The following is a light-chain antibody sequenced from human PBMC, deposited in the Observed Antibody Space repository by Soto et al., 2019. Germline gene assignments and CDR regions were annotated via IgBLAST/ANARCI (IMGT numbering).Light chain of an antibody. CDR3: QQRSKWPVT. CDR2: DAS. Sequence: EIVLTQSPDTLSLSPGERAIFSCRASQSVGSNLAWYQHKPGQAPRLLIYDASKGATGIPARFSGSGSGTDFTLTISSLEPEDFAVYFCQQRSKWPVTFGPGTTVDIK. CDR1: QSVGSN. J-gene: IGKJ3*01. V-gene: IGKV3-11*01.